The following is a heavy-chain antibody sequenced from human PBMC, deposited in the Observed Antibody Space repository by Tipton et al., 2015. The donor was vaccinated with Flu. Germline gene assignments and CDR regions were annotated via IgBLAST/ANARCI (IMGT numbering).Heavy chain of an antibody. CDR3: ARGYCSGGSGSYWYFVL. D-gene: IGHD2-15*01. V-gene: IGHV4-34*01. Sequence: TLSLTCAVYGGSFSGYYWSRIRQPPGKGLEWIGEINHSGSTNYNPSLKSRVTISVDTSKNQFSLKLSSVTAADTAVYYCARGYCSGGSGSYWYFVLWGRGTLVTDSS. J-gene: IGHJ2*01. CDR1: GGSFSGYY. CDR2: INHSGST.